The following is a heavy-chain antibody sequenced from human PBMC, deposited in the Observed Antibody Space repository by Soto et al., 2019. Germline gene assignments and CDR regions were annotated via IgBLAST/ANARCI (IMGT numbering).Heavy chain of an antibody. J-gene: IGHJ6*02. CDR3: TTPAGGGIAAAEIYYYYGMDV. V-gene: IGHV3-15*01. Sequence: NPGGSLRLSCAASGFTFSNAWMSWVRQAPGKGLEWVGRIKSKTDGGTTDYAAPAKGRFTISRDDSKNTLYLQMNSLKTEDTAVYYCTTPAGGGIAAAEIYYYYGMDVWGQGTTVTVSS. D-gene: IGHD6-13*01. CDR2: IKSKTDGGTT. CDR1: GFTFSNAW.